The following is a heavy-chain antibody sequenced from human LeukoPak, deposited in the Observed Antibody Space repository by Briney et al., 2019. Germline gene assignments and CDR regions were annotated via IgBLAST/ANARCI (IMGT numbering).Heavy chain of an antibody. CDR2: ISPYNADT. J-gene: IGHJ5*02. V-gene: IGHV1-18*01. Sequence: ASLRVSCKASGYTFSDYSITWVRQAPGQGLEWMGWISPYNADTNYAQKFQGRVTITTDESTSTTYMELSSLRSEDTAVYYCARDRREDVRYGSGSSLNNWFDPWGQGTLVTVSS. CDR3: ARDRREDVRYGSGSSLNNWFDP. D-gene: IGHD3-10*01. CDR1: GYTFSDYS.